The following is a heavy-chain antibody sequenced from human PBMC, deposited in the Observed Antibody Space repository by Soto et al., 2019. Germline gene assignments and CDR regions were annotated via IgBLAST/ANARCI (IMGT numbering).Heavy chain of an antibody. CDR3: ARVGDYSSGWYPYFDY. CDR1: GYTFTSYC. D-gene: IGHD6-19*01. CDR2: ISAYNGTI. V-gene: IGHV1-18*01. Sequence: QVQLVQSGAEVKKPGASVTVSCKASGYTFTSYCISWVRQAPGQGLEWMGWISAYNGTINYAQKLSGRVIMTKDKSTSTAYMELRSLRADDTVVYYCARVGDYSSGWYPYFDYWGQGTLVTVSS. J-gene: IGHJ4*02.